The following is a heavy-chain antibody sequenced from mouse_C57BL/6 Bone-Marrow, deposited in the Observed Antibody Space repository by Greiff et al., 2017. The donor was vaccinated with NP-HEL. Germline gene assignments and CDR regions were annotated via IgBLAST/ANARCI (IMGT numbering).Heavy chain of an antibody. CDR2: IYPGNSDT. CDR1: GYTFTSYW. Sequence: VQLQQSGTVLARPGASVKMSCKTSGYTFTSYWMHWVKQRPGQGLEWIGAIYPGNSDTSYNQKFKGKAKLTAGTSASTAYMELSSLTNEDSAVYYCTRGGTIAYWGQGTTLTVSS. CDR3: TRGGTIAY. V-gene: IGHV1-5*01. D-gene: IGHD1-3*01. J-gene: IGHJ2*01.